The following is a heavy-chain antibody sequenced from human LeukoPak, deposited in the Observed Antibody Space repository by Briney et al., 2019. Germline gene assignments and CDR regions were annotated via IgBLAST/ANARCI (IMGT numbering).Heavy chain of an antibody. CDR3: VRCKGGTSEWGLLSAY. D-gene: IGHD2-8*02. V-gene: IGHV3-21*01. CDR1: GFTFDVYT. CDR2: IISSSASI. J-gene: IGHJ4*02. Sequence: GGSLRLSCAASGFTFDVYTIHWVRQAPGKGLEWVSSIISSSASIYYADSVKGRFTISRDNAKNSLFLQLNRLRAEDTAVYFCVRCKGGTSEWGLLSAYWGQGTLVTVSS.